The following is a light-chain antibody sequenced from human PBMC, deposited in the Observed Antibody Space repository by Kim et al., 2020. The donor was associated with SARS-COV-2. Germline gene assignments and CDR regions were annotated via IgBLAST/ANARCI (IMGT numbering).Light chain of an antibody. CDR3: HHRTA. Sequence: ATLSLSPGEGATLSCRASQSISNYLTWYQQKPGQAPRLLIYGASNRATGIPARFSGSGSGTDFTLTISSLEPADFAVYYCHHRTAFGQGTRLEIK. CDR2: GAS. CDR1: QSISNY. V-gene: IGKV3-11*01. J-gene: IGKJ5*01.